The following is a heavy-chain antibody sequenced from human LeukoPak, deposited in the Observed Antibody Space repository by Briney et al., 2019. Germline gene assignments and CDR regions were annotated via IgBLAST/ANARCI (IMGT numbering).Heavy chain of an antibody. CDR3: ARVDSYGYRGTFDY. V-gene: IGHV1-18*04. J-gene: IGHJ4*02. Sequence: ASVQVSCKASGYTFTSYGISWVRQAPGQGLEWMGWISAYNGNTNYAQKLQGRVTMTTDTSTSTAYMELRSLRSDDTAVYYCARVDSYGYRGTFDYWGEGTLVTVSS. D-gene: IGHD5-18*01. CDR2: ISAYNGNT. CDR1: GYTFTSYG.